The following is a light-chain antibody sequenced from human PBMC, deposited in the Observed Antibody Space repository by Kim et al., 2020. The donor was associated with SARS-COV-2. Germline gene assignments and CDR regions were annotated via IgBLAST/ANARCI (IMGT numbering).Light chain of an antibody. CDR3: QQYNNWPL. J-gene: IGKJ2*01. CDR1: QSVSSN. CDR2: GAS. V-gene: IGKV3-15*01. Sequence: LSVSPGERATLSCRASQSVSSNLAWYQQKPGQAPRLLIYGASTRATGIPARFSGSGSGTEFTLTISSLQSEDFAVYYCQQYNNWPLFGQGTKLKI.